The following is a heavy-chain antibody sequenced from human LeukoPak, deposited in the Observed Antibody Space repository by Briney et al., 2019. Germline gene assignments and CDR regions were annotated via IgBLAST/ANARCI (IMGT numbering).Heavy chain of an antibody. CDR1: GFTFNDYA. Sequence: PGRSLRLSCAASGFTFNDYAMSWVRQAPGKGLERISSISSSGGSTFDADSVKGRFTISRDNSKNTLYLQMNSLRVEDTAIYYCAKYDLSSSWTRTGFDYWGQGTLVTVSS. J-gene: IGHJ4*02. D-gene: IGHD6-13*01. CDR2: ISSSGGST. CDR3: AKYDLSSSWTRTGFDY. V-gene: IGHV3-23*01.